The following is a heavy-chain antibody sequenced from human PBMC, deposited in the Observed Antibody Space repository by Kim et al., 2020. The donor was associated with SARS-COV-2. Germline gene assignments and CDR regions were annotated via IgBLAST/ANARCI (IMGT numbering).Heavy chain of an antibody. V-gene: IGHV4-34*01. CDR2: INHSGST. Sequence: SETLSLTCAVYGGSFSGYYWSWIRQPPGKGLEWIGEINHSGSTNYNPSLKSRVTISVDTSKNQFSLKLGSVTAADTAVYYCARGRLPTIFGVVIFRYGMDVWGQGTTVTVSS. CDR3: ARGRLPTIFGVVIFRYGMDV. J-gene: IGHJ6*02. D-gene: IGHD3-3*01. CDR1: GGSFSGYY.